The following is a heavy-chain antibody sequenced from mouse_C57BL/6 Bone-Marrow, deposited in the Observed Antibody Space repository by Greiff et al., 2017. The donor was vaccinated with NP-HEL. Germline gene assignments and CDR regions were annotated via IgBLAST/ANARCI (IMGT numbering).Heavy chain of an antibody. D-gene: IGHD3-2*02. Sequence: EVMLVESEGGLVQPGSSMKLSCTASGFTFSDYYMAWVRQVPEKGLEWVANINYDGSSTYYLDSLKSRFIISRDNAKNILYLQMSSLKSEDTATYYCAREGDSSGYWFAYWGQGTLVTVSA. J-gene: IGHJ3*01. CDR2: INYDGSST. CDR1: GFTFSDYY. V-gene: IGHV5-16*01. CDR3: AREGDSSGYWFAY.